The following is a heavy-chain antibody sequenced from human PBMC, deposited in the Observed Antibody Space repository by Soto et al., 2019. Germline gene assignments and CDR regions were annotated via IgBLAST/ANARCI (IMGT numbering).Heavy chain of an antibody. CDR1: GYSFTSYW. V-gene: IGHV5-51*01. CDR2: IYPGDSDT. D-gene: IGHD2-15*01. Sequence: GESLKISCKGSGYSFTSYWIGWVRQMPGKGLEWMGIIYPGDSDTRYSPSFQGQVTISADKSISTAYLQWSSLKASDTAMYYCARHGRVHCSGGSCHLDYWGQGTLVTVSS. J-gene: IGHJ4*02. CDR3: ARHGRVHCSGGSCHLDY.